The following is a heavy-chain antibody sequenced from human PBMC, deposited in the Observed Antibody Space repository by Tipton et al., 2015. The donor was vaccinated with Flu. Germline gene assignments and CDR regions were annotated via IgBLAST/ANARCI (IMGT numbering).Heavy chain of an antibody. Sequence: GLVKPSETLSLTCAVSGYSISSGYYWTWIRQPAGKGMERIGRIYSGGRTIYNPSLKSRASISVDTSKNQFSLKLTSVTAADTAVYYCARHTGDSVRGVIDYWGQGTLVTVSS. CDR1: GYSISSGYY. D-gene: IGHD3-10*02. V-gene: IGHV4-38-2*01. CDR3: ARHTGDSVRGVIDY. CDR2: IYSGGRT. J-gene: IGHJ4*02.